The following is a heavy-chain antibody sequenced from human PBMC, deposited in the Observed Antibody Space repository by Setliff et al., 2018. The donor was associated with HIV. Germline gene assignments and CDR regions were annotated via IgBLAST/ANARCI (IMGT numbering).Heavy chain of an antibody. J-gene: IGHJ4*02. V-gene: IGHV3-30*04. CDR1: GFTFSSYA. Sequence: GGSLRLSCAASGFTFSSYAMNWVRQTPTKGLEWVAVVSSDGKIEFYADSVMGRFTISGDNPKNTLYLQMNSLRAEDTAIYYCAKDRGYSSSWYRTPFFDYWGQGTLVTVSS. CDR2: VSSDGKIE. D-gene: IGHD6-13*01. CDR3: AKDRGYSSSWYRTPFFDY.